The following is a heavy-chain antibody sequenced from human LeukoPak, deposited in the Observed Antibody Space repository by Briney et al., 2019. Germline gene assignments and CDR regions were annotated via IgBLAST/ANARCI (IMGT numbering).Heavy chain of an antibody. Sequence: GGSLRLSCAASGFTFNSYAMSWVRQAPGKGLEWVASITDSGESTFYADSVKGRFTISRDNSKNTLFLQMNSLRAEDTALFYCAKGRDSSGRSSDYWGQGTLVTVSS. J-gene: IGHJ4*02. D-gene: IGHD3-22*01. CDR1: GFTFNSYA. CDR2: ITDSGEST. CDR3: AKGRDSSGRSSDY. V-gene: IGHV3-23*01.